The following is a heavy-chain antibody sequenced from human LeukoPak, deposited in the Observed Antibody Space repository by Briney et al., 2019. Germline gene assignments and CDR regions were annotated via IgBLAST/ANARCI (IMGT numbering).Heavy chain of an antibody. CDR1: GFTFSSYG. Sequence: GGSLRLSCAASGFTFSSYGMHWVRQAPGKGLEWVAVISYDGSNKYYADSVKGRFTISRDNSKNTLYLQMNSLRAEDTAVYYCAKGNGVGATDYWGQGTLVTVSS. V-gene: IGHV3-30*18. CDR2: ISYDGSNK. CDR3: AKGNGVGATDY. J-gene: IGHJ4*02. D-gene: IGHD1-26*01.